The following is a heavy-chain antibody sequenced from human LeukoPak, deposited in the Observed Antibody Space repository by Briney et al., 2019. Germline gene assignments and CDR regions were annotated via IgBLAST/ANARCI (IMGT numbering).Heavy chain of an antibody. D-gene: IGHD6-6*01. CDR3: ARSPPEYSSSSEVGWFDP. V-gene: IGHV4-4*09. CDR1: TGSISGYY. Sequence: PSETLSLTCTVSTGSISGYYWSWIRQPPGKQLEWIGYIYSSGSTSYNPSLRSRVTMSVDPSKNQFSLNLRSVTAADTAVYYCARSPPEYSSSSEVGWFDPWGQGTLVTVSS. CDR2: IYSSGST. J-gene: IGHJ5*02.